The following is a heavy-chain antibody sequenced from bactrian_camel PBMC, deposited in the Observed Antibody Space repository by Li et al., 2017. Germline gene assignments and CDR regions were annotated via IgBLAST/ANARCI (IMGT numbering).Heavy chain of an antibody. Sequence: QLVESGGASVRAGGSLKLSCTATGDTYGSYWSNNRMAWFRQAPGKEREGVAGIYSGGGPTYYDESVKGRFTISRDNRENTVYLEMNNLKPEDTALYHCVADETCVRWYLPAGSADFGAWGQGTQVTVS. CDR2: IYSGGGPT. D-gene: IGHD2*01. J-gene: IGHJ6*01. V-gene: IGHV3S25*01. CDR1: GDTYGSYW. CDR3: VADETCVRWYLPAGSADFGA.